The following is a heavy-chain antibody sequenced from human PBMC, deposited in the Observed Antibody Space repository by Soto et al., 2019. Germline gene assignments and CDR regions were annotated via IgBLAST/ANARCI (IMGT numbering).Heavy chain of an antibody. D-gene: IGHD2-2*01. J-gene: IGHJ4*02. CDR3: ARAQLVGYYFDY. Sequence: SETLSLTCAVSCGSISSGDYYWSWIRQPPGKGLEWIGYIYFRGTTYYNPSLKSRVTISVDTSKNQFSLKLSSVTAADTAVYYCARAQLVGYYFDYWGQGILVTVSS. V-gene: IGHV4-30-4*01. CDR2: IYFRGTT. CDR1: CGSISSGDYY.